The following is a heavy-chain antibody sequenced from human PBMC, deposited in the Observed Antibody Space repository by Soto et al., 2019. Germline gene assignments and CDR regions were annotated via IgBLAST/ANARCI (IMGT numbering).Heavy chain of an antibody. Sequence: GGSLRISCAASGFTFSSYAMSWVRQAPGKGLEWVSAISGSGGSTYYADSVKGRFTISRDNSKNTLYLQMNSLRAEDTAVYYCVSRVVTYYYYGMDVWGQGTTV. CDR2: ISGSGGST. D-gene: IGHD3-3*01. J-gene: IGHJ6*02. V-gene: IGHV3-23*01. CDR3: VSRVVTYYYYGMDV. CDR1: GFTFSSYA.